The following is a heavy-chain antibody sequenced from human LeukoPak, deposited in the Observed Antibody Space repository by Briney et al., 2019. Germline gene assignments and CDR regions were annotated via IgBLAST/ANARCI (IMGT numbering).Heavy chain of an antibody. CDR2: IWYDGSNK. V-gene: IGHV3-33*01. CDR1: GFTFSSYG. Sequence: GGSLRLSWAAAGFTFSSYGMHWVRQAPGKGLGWVAVIWYDGSNKYYADSVKGRFTISRDNSKNTLYLPMNSLRAEDTAVYYCARDRVRYSSGWSAFDIWGQGTMVTVSS. CDR3: ARDRVRYSSGWSAFDI. D-gene: IGHD6-19*01. J-gene: IGHJ3*02.